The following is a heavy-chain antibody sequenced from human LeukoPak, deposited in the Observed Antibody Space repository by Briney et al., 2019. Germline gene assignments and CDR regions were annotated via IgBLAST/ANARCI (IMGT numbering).Heavy chain of an antibody. CDR2: TTAGGVTM. Sequence: GSLRLSCAASGFTFSGYAMNWVRQAPGKGLEWVSSTTAGGVTMYYADSVKGRFTISRDNSKNTLYLQMNSLTAEDTAVYYCAKGDSGGSYSFGCWGQGTLVTVSS. V-gene: IGHV3-23*01. J-gene: IGHJ4*02. CDR1: GFTFSGYA. D-gene: IGHD1-26*01. CDR3: AKGDSGGSYSFGC.